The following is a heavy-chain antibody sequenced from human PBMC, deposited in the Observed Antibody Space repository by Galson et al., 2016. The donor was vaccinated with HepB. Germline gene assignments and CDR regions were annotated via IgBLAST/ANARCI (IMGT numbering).Heavy chain of an antibody. V-gene: IGHV3-30*02. J-gene: IGHJ6*02. D-gene: IGHD1-14*01. CDR3: ANDPTGTRPMDV. Sequence: SRDNSKNTLYLQMNSLRAEDTAVYYCANDPTGTRPMDVWGQGTTVTVSS.